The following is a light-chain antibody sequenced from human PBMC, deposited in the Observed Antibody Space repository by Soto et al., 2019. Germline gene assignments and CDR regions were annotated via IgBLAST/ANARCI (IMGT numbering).Light chain of an antibody. CDR2: DAS. CDR1: SSNVGEYNY. CDR3: CSYAADYSLV. V-gene: IGLV2-11*01. J-gene: IGLJ3*02. Sequence: QSALTQPRSVSASPGQSVTISCTGTSSNVGEYNYVSWYQQNPGKAPKLMIYDASKRPSGVPDRFSGSKSGNAASLTISGLQADDEADYYCCSYAADYSLVFGGGTKLTVL.